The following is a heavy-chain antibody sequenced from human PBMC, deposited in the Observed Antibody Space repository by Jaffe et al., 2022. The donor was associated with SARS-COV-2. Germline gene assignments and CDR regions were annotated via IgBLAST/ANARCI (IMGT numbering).Heavy chain of an antibody. Sequence: QVQLQESGPGLVKPSQTLSLTCTVSGGSISSGGYYWSWIRQHPGKGLEWIGYIYYSGSTYYNPSLKSRVTISVDTSKNQFSLKLSSVTAADTAVYYCARMGGPGGATQRAFDIWGQGTMVTVSS. CDR3: ARMGGPGGATQRAFDI. CDR1: GGSISSGGYY. D-gene: IGHD1-26*01. CDR2: IYYSGST. J-gene: IGHJ3*02. V-gene: IGHV4-31*03.